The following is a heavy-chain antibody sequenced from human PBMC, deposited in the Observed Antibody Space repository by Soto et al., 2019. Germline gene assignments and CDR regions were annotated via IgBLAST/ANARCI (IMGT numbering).Heavy chain of an antibody. CDR1: GGSINSYY. V-gene: IGHV4-59*08. CDR3: ARQTYSSGSNDY. Sequence: SETLSLTCTVSGGSINSYYWSWIRQPPGKGLEWIGYIYYSGSTNYNPSLKSRVTISVDTSKNQFSLKLSSVTAADTAVYYCARQTYSSGSNDYWGQGILVTVSS. J-gene: IGHJ4*02. CDR2: IYYSGST. D-gene: IGHD6-19*01.